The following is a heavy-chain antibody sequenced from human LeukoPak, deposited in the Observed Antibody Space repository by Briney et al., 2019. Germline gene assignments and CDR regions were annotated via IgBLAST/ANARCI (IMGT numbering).Heavy chain of an antibody. V-gene: IGHV5-51*01. D-gene: IGHD1-26*01. CDR3: ARWALHLDY. CDR1: GYSFTSDW. CDR2: LYPGDSGT. J-gene: IGHJ4*02. Sequence: PGESPKIFLRGSGYSFTSDWIGWGRQMPGRGLGWMGILYPGDSGTRYSPSFQGQVTISADKSISTAYLQWSSLKASDTAMYYCARWALHLDYWGQGTLVTASS.